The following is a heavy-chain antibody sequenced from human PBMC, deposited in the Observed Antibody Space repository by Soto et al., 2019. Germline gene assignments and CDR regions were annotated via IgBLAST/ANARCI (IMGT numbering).Heavy chain of an antibody. J-gene: IGHJ3*02. CDR3: ARNPAPDYDILTGYVGAFDI. D-gene: IGHD3-9*01. CDR2: IYYSGST. V-gene: IGHV4-31*03. CDR1: GGSISSGGYY. Sequence: PSETLSLTCTVSGGSISSGGYYWSWIRQHPGKGLEWIGYIYYSGSTYYNPSLKSRVTISVDTSKNQFSLKLSSVTAADTAVYYCARNPAPDYDILTGYVGAFDIWGQGTMVT.